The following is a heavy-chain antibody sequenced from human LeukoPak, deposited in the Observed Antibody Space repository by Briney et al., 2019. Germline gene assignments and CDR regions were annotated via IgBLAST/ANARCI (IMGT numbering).Heavy chain of an antibody. J-gene: IGHJ4*02. Sequence: GGSLRLSCAASGFTFRNAWMSWVRQAPGKGLEWVGLIKSKTDGGATDYAAPVKGRFTISRDDSKNTPYLQMNSLKTEDTAVYYCTTVTIKVYWGQGTLVTVSS. CDR1: GFTFRNAW. CDR3: TTVTIKVY. CDR2: IKSKTDGGAT. V-gene: IGHV3-15*01. D-gene: IGHD1-1*01.